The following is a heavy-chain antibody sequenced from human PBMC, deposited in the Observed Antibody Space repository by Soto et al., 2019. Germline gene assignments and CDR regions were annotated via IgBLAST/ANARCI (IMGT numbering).Heavy chain of an antibody. CDR2: IYHSGST. CDR1: SGSISSSNW. D-gene: IGHD2-2*01. CDR3: ARKLGYCSSNSCYVSVSAFDI. J-gene: IGHJ3*02. Sequence: QVQLQESGPGLVKPSGTLSLTCAVSSGSISSSNWWSWVRQPPGKGLEWIGEIYHSGSTNYNPSLKSRVTTSVDKTKNQFSRKLSSVTAADTAVYYCARKLGYCSSNSCYVSVSAFDIWGQGRMVTVSS. V-gene: IGHV4-4*02.